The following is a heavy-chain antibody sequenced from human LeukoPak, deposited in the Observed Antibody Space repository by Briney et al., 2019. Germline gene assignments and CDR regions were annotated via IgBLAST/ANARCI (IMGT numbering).Heavy chain of an antibody. Sequence: GGSLRLSCAASGFTFTIYDMTWVRQAPGKGLEWVSAISGSGGSTYYADSVKGRFTISRGNSKNTLYLQMSSLRAEDTAVYYCAKEDLYGSVKWFDPWAREPWSPSPQ. J-gene: IGHJ5*02. V-gene: IGHV3-23*01. CDR3: AKEDLYGSVKWFDP. CDR1: GFTFTIYD. D-gene: IGHD3-10*01. CDR2: ISGSGGST.